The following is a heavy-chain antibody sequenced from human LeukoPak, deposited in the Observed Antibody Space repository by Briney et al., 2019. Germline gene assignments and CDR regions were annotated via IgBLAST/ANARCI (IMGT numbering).Heavy chain of an antibody. D-gene: IGHD3-9*01. CDR2: IYYSGST. CDR3: ARGSAYYDILTGYYELDY. Sequence: SETLSLTCTVSGGSISSCYWSWIRQPPGKGLEWIGYIYYSGSTNYNPSLKSRVTISVDTSKNQFSLKLSSVTAADTAVYYCARGSAYYDILTGYYELDYWGQGTLVTVSS. CDR1: GGSISSCY. J-gene: IGHJ4*02. V-gene: IGHV4-59*01.